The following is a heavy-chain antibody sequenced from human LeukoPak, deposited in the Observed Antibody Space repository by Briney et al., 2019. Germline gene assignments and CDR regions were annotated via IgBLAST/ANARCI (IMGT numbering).Heavy chain of an antibody. CDR3: TTEGVYDSGWYGRFDY. CDR2: IKREADGGTT. CDR1: GFTISNAW. J-gene: IGHJ4*02. D-gene: IGHD6-19*01. V-gene: IGHV3-15*01. Sequence: GGSLRLSCAASGFTISNAWMSWVRQAPGKGLEWVGRIKREADGGTTDYAAPVKGRFSISGDDSKNTMHLQMDSLRTEDTAVYYCTTEGVYDSGWYGRFDYWGQGTLVTVSS.